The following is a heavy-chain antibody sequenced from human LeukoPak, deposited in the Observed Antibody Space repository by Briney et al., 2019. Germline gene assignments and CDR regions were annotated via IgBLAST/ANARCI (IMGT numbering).Heavy chain of an antibody. CDR3: VRDGEGVAISVNYWFDP. D-gene: IGHD3-10*01. V-gene: IGHV1-8*01. Sequence: PNTGNTGYAQKFQGSVTMTWDTSTSTAYMELRDLRSEDTAVYYCVRDGEGVAISVNYWFDPWGQGTLVTVSS. J-gene: IGHJ5*02. CDR2: PNTGNT.